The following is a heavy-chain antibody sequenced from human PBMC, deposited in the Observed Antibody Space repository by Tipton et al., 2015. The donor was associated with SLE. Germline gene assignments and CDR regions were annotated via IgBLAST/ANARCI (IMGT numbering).Heavy chain of an antibody. CDR2: IYYSGST. CDR3: ARGPYYYMDV. CDR1: NGSISSSPYY. J-gene: IGHJ6*03. V-gene: IGHV4-39*07. Sequence: TLSLTCTVSNGSISSSPYYWGWIRQSPGKGLEWVGSIYYSGSTYYNPSLKSRVTIPVDTSRNQCSLNLTSVTAADTAVYYCARGPYYYMDVCGKGTTVTVSS.